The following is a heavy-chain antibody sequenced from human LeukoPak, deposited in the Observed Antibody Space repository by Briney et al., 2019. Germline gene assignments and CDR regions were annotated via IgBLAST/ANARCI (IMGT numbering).Heavy chain of an antibody. V-gene: IGHV1-2*02. CDR1: GYTFTGYY. CDR2: INPNSGGT. D-gene: IGHD3-22*01. Sequence: ASVKVSCKASGYTFTGYYMHWVRQAPGQGLEWMGWINPNSGGTNYAQKFQGRVTMTKDTSISTAYMELSRLRSDDTAVYYCARLPYDGRAYSDYWGQGTLVTASS. CDR3: ARLPYDGRAYSDY. J-gene: IGHJ4*02.